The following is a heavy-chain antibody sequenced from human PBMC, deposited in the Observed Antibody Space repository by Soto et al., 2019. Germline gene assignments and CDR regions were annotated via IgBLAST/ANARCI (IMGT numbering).Heavy chain of an antibody. CDR3: ARYDYSNLDY. CDR1: GFIFSSYS. J-gene: IGHJ4*02. D-gene: IGHD4-4*01. V-gene: IGHV3-21*01. CDR2: ISSSSSYI. Sequence: EVQLVESGGGLVKPGGSLRLSCAASGFIFSSYSMNWVRQAPGKGLEWVSSISSSSSYIYYADSVKGRFTIPRDNAKNSLYLKMNSLRAEDTAVYYCARYDYSNLDYWGQGTLVTVSS.